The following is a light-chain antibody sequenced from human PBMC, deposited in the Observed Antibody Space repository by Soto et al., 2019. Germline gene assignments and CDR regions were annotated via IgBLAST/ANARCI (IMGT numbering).Light chain of an antibody. V-gene: IGKV3-20*01. CDR1: QSVSSNY. CDR2: GAS. Sequence: EIVLTQSPGTLSLSPGDRATLSCRASQSVSSNYLAWYQQKPGQAPRLLIYGASSRATGIPDRFSGSGSGTDFTLTISRLEPEDFAVYYCQRYGTSLPLTFGGGTKADIK. CDR3: QRYGTSLPLT. J-gene: IGKJ4*01.